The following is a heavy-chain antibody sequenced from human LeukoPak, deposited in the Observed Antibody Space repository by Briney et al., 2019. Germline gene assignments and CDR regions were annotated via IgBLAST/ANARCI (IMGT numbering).Heavy chain of an antibody. V-gene: IGHV4-34*01. CDR3: ARRRASSGWNFDY. CDR2: INHSGST. D-gene: IGHD6-19*01. CDR1: GGSFSGYY. J-gene: IGHJ4*02. Sequence: SETLSLTCAVYGGSFSGYYWSWIRQPPGKGLEWIGEINHSGSTNYNPSLKSRVTISVDTSKNQFSLKLSSVTAADTAVYYCARRRASSGWNFDYWGQGTLVTVSS.